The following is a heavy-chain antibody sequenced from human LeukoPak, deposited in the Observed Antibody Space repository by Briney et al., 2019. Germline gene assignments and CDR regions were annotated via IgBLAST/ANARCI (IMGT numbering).Heavy chain of an antibody. CDR3: ARAPTREGGGALFDY. V-gene: IGHV4-4*07. D-gene: IGHD3-16*01. J-gene: IGHJ4*02. Sequence: SETLSLTCTVSGGSISSYYWSWIRQPAGKGLEWIGRIYSSGSTNYNPSLKSRVTMSVDTSKNQFSLNLSSVTAADTAVYYCARAPTREGGGALFDYWGQGTPVTVSS. CDR2: IYSSGST. CDR1: GGSISSYY.